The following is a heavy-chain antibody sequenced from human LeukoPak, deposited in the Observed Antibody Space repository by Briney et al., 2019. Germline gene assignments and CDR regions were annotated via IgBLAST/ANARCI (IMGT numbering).Heavy chain of an antibody. Sequence: GGSLRLSCAASGFTFSNYWMHWVRQAPGKGLVWVSRVNTSYADSVKGRFTISRDNAKNTLNLQMNSLRAEDTAVYYCARDLGQYYDTSDNWFDPWGQGTLVTVSS. J-gene: IGHJ5*02. D-gene: IGHD3-22*01. V-gene: IGHV3-74*01. CDR2: VNT. CDR3: ARDLGQYYDTSDNWFDP. CDR1: GFTFSNYW.